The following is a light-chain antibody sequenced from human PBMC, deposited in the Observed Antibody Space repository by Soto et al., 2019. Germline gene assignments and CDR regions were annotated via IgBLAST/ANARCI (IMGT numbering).Light chain of an antibody. J-gene: IGLJ1*01. Sequence: QSVLTQPASVSGSPGQSITISCTGTSSDVGAYNFVSWHQQHPGKAPKLMIYNVYDRPSGISYRFSGSKSGNTASLTISGLRGGDEADYYCSAYTVSRTYVFGTGTKFT. CDR1: SSDVGAYNF. CDR2: NVY. CDR3: SAYTVSRTYV. V-gene: IGLV2-14*03.